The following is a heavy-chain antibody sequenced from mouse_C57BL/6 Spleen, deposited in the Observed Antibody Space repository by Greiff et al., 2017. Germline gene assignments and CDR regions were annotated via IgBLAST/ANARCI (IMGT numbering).Heavy chain of an antibody. CDR2: IRHKANGYTS. D-gene: IGHD1-1*01. CDR1: GYTFTDYY. J-gene: IGHJ2*01. V-gene: IGHV7-3*01. Sequence: EVLLVESGGGLVQPGGSLSLSCAASGYTFTDYYMSWVRQPPGQALEWLGFIRHKANGYTSDYSVTVKGRFTISRDNSPSILYLRMKALGDEASATYSSARYEVLRPHFDYWGQGTLLTVSS. CDR3: ARYEVLRPHFDY.